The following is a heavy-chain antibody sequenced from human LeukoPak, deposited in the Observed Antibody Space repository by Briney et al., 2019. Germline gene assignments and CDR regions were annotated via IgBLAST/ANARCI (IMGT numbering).Heavy chain of an antibody. CDR3: ARGLARTSMVTRGGVRFDY. V-gene: IGHV1-8*01. Sequence: ASVKVSCKASGYTFTSYDINWVRQATGQGLEWMGWMNPNSGNTGYAQKFQVRVTMTRNTSISTAYMELSSLRSEDTAVYYCARGLARTSMVTRGGVRFDYWGQGTLVTVSS. CDR2: MNPNSGNT. J-gene: IGHJ4*02. D-gene: IGHD5-18*01. CDR1: GYTFTSYD.